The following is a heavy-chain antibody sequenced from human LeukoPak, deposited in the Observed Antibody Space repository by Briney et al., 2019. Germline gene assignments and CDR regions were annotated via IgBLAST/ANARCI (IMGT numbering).Heavy chain of an antibody. Sequence: ASVKVSCKASGYPFTRYGISWVRQAPGQGLEWMGGIIPIFGTANYAQKFQGRITITADESTSTAYMELSSLRSEDTAVYYCARDQKLLFGDWGQGTLVTVSS. CDR3: ARDQKLLFGD. J-gene: IGHJ4*02. V-gene: IGHV1-69*13. D-gene: IGHD2-21*02. CDR1: GYPFTRYG. CDR2: IIPIFGTA.